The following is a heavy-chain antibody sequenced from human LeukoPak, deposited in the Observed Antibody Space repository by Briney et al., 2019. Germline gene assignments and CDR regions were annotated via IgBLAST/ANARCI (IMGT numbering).Heavy chain of an antibody. Sequence: PGGSLRLSCAASGFTFSSYSMNWVRQAPGKGLGWVSSISSSSSSYIYYADSVKGRFTISRDHAKNSLYLQMNSLRAEDTAVYYCARPLRNAFDIWGQGTMVTVSS. J-gene: IGHJ3*02. CDR3: ARPLRNAFDI. V-gene: IGHV3-21*01. CDR2: ISSSSSSYI. CDR1: GFTFSSYS.